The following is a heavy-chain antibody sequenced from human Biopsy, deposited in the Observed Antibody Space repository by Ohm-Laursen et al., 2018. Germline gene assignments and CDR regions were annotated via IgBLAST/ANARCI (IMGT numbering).Heavy chain of an antibody. CDR2: IIPYNGKT. CDR3: ATKLTGYFHH. Sequence: SVKVSCKASGDTFTSYDVSWVRQAPGQGLEWLGGIIPYNGKTNYPQKLQDRVTITADTSTNTATMELSSLRSDDTAVYYCATKLTGYFHHWGQGTLVIVSS. V-gene: IGHV1-18*01. D-gene: IGHD3-9*01. CDR1: GDTFTSYD. J-gene: IGHJ1*01.